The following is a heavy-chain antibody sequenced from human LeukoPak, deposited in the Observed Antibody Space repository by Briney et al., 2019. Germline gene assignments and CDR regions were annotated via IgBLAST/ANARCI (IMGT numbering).Heavy chain of an antibody. CDR3: ARRYISTIFGVVIYYFDC. D-gene: IGHD3-3*01. J-gene: IGHJ4*02. V-gene: IGHV1-18*01. Sequence: ASVKVSCKASGYTFTSYGITWVRQAPGEGLEWMGWISTYNDNTNYAQKLQGRATMTTDTSTSTAYMELRSLRSDDTAVYYCARRYISTIFGVVIYYFDCWGQGTLVTVSS. CDR2: ISTYNDNT. CDR1: GYTFTSYG.